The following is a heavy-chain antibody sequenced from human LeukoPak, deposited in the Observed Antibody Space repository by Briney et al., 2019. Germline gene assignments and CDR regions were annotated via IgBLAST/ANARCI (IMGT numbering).Heavy chain of an antibody. D-gene: IGHD6-13*01. CDR1: RFTFSNYE. CDR3: ARGDSSWYCGSLVRQTIRCVENAFDI. V-gene: IGHV3-48*03. Sequence: GGSLRLSCAASRFTFSNYEMNWVRQAPGKGLEWVSYISSSGSTIYYADSVKGRFTISRDNAKNSLYLQMNSLRAEDTAVYYCARGDSSWYCGSLVRQTIRCVENAFDIWGQGTMVTVSS. J-gene: IGHJ3*02. CDR2: ISSSGSTI.